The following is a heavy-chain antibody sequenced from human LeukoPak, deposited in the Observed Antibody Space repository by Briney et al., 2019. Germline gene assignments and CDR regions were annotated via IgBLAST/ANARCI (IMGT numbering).Heavy chain of an antibody. CDR2: ISGRADLT. CDR3: ARDIAARI. CDR1: GFTFSTYG. V-gene: IGHV3-23*01. J-gene: IGHJ4*02. Sequence: GGSLRLSCAASGFTFSTYGITWVRQAPGKGLEWVSAISGRADLTFYADSVKGRFTISRDNAKNSLYLQMNSLRAEDTAVYYCARDIAARIWGQGTLVTVSS. D-gene: IGHD6-13*01.